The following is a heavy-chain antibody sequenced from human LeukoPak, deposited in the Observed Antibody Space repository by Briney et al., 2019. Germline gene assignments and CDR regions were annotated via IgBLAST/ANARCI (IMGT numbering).Heavy chain of an antibody. J-gene: IGHJ3*02. CDR1: GFTFSSYV. Sequence: GGSLRLSCAASGFTFSSYVMHWVRQAPGKGLEWVAVISYDGSNKYYADSVKGRFTISRDNSKNTLYLQMNSLRAEDTAVYYCAKAHDYDFWSGYPHDAFDIWGQGTMVTVSS. CDR2: ISYDGSNK. D-gene: IGHD3-3*01. V-gene: IGHV3-30-3*01. CDR3: AKAHDYDFWSGYPHDAFDI.